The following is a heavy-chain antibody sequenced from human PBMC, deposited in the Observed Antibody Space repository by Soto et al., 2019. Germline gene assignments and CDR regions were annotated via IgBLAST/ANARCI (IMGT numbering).Heavy chain of an antibody. J-gene: IGHJ6*02. CDR3: ARDRGTMVRGFYGMDV. CDR1: GFTFSSYA. D-gene: IGHD3-10*01. Sequence: LRLSCAASGFTFSSYAMHWVRQAPGKGLEWVAVISYDGSNKYYADSVKGRFTISRDNSKNTLYLQMNSLRAEDTAVYYCARDRGTMVRGFYGMDVWGQGTTVTVSS. CDR2: ISYDGSNK. V-gene: IGHV3-30-3*01.